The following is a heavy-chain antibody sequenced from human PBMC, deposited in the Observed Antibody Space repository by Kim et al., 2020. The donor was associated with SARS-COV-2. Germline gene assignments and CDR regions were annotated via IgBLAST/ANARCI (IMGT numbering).Heavy chain of an antibody. CDR1: GFTFSSYS. Sequence: GGSLRLSGAASGFTFSSYSMNWVRQAPGKGLEWVSYISSSSSTIYYADSVKGRFTISTDNAKNSLYLQMNSLRDEDTAVYYCARDPYDSSGYYRYYYYYGMDVWGQGTTVTVSS. CDR2: ISSSSSTI. J-gene: IGHJ6*02. CDR3: ARDPYDSSGYYRYYYYYGMDV. D-gene: IGHD3-22*01. V-gene: IGHV3-48*02.